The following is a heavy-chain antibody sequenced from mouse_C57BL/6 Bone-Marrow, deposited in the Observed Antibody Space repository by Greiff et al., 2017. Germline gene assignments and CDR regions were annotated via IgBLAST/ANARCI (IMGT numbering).Heavy chain of an antibody. J-gene: IGHJ1*03. D-gene: IGHD1-1*01. CDR3: ARRGYYGSSWYFDV. CDR2: ISSGGSYT. CDR1: GFTFSSYG. Sequence: DVQLVESWGDLVKPGGSLKLSCAASGFTFSSYGMSWVRQTPDKRLELVATISSGGSYTYYPDSVKGRFTISRDNAKNTLYLQMSSLKSEDTAMYYCARRGYYGSSWYFDVWGTGTTVTVSS. V-gene: IGHV5-6*01.